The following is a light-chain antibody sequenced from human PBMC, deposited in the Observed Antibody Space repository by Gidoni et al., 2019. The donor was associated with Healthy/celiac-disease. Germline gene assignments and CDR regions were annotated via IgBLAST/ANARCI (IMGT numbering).Light chain of an antibody. J-gene: IGKJ3*01. Sequence: EIVLTQSPGTLSLSLGERATLSCRASQSVSSSYLAWYQQKPGQAPRLLIYGASSRATGIPDRFSGSGSGTDVTLTISRLEPEDFAVYYCQQYGSSPRFTFGPGTKVDIK. V-gene: IGKV3-20*01. CDR1: QSVSSSY. CDR3: QQYGSSPRFT. CDR2: GAS.